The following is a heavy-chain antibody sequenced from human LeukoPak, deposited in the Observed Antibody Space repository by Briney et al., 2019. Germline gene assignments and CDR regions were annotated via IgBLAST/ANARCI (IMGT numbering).Heavy chain of an antibody. Sequence: GASVKVSCKASGGTFSSYAISWVRQAPGQGLEWMGRIIPIFGTANYAQKFQGRVTITTDESTSTAYMELSSLRSEDTAVYYCARERRSVXWELLRGYFDYWGQGTLVTVSS. CDR1: GGTFSSYA. V-gene: IGHV1-69*05. CDR2: IIPIFGTA. CDR3: ARERRSVXWELLRGYFDY. D-gene: IGHD1-26*01. J-gene: IGHJ4*02.